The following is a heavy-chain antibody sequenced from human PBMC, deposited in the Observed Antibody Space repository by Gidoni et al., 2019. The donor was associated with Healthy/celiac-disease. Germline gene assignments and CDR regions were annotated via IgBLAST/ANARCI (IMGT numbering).Heavy chain of an antibody. V-gene: IGHV3-30*18. CDR1: GFTFSSYG. CDR2: ISYDGSNK. D-gene: IGHD1-26*01. CDR3: AKDRKEWELLQGLDY. J-gene: IGHJ4*02. Sequence: QVQLVESGGGVVQPGRSLRLSCAASGFTFSSYGMHWVRQAPGKGLEWVAVISYDGSNKYYADSVKGRFTISRDNSKNTLYLQMNSLRAEDTAVYYCAKDRKEWELLQGLDYWGQGTLVTVSS.